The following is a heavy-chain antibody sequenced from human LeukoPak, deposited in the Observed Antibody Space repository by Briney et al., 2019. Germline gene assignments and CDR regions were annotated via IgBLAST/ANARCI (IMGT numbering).Heavy chain of an antibody. CDR2: VNTNTGNP. V-gene: IGHV7-4-1*02. CDR1: GYTFTDYY. J-gene: IGHJ4*02. Sequence: ASVKVSCKASGYTFTDYYINWVRQAPGQGLEYMGWVNTNTGNPTYAQGFTGRFVFSSDSSVSTAYLQITSLKADDSAIYFCASCNDSSGYFAYWGQGTLVTVSS. D-gene: IGHD3-22*01. CDR3: ASCNDSSGYFAY.